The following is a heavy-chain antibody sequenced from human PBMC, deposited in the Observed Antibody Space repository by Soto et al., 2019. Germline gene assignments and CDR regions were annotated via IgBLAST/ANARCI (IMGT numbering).Heavy chain of an antibody. D-gene: IGHD2-2*01. V-gene: IGHV1-3*01. Sequence: GASVKVSCKASGYTFTSYAMHWVRQAPGQRLEWMGWINAGKGNTKYSQKFQGRVTITRDTSASTAYMELSSLRSEDTAVYYCARYPILGYRSSPSCPTSYYYYYYYLDVWGKGTTVTVSS. J-gene: IGHJ6*03. CDR3: ARYPILGYRSSPSCPTSYYYYYYYLDV. CDR1: GYTFTSYA. CDR2: INAGKGNT.